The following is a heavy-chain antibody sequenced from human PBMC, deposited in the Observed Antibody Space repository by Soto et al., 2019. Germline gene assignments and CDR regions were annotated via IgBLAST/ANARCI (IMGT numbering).Heavy chain of an antibody. Sequence: EVQLVESGGGLVQPGGSLRLSCAASGFTVSSTYMSWVRQAPGKGLEWVSVIYSGGSTYYADSVKGRFTISRDNSKNTLYLQMNSLRAEDTAVYYCASGYGDYVREFDYWGQGTLVTVSS. V-gene: IGHV3-66*01. J-gene: IGHJ4*02. CDR1: GFTVSSTY. CDR3: ASGYGDYVREFDY. CDR2: IYSGGST. D-gene: IGHD4-17*01.